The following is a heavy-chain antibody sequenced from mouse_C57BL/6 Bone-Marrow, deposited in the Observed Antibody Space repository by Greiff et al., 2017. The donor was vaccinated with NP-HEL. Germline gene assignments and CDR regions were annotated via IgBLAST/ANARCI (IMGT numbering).Heavy chain of an antibody. CDR3: ARLESYDGYWYYAMDY. V-gene: IGHV1-81*01. J-gene: IGHJ4*01. Sequence: VQRVESGAELARPGASVKLSCKASGYTFTSYGISWVKQRTGQGLEWIGEIYPRSGNTYYNEKFKGKATLTADKSSSTAYMELRSLTSEDSAVYFCARLESYDGYWYYAMDYWGQGTSVTVSS. CDR1: GYTFTSYG. CDR2: IYPRSGNT. D-gene: IGHD2-3*01.